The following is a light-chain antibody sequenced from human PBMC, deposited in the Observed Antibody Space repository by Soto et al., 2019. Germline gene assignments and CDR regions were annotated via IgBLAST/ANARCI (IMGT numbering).Light chain of an antibody. V-gene: IGLV2-8*01. J-gene: IGLJ2*01. CDR2: EVT. CDR3: SSYAGSNNFVV. CDR1: NSDVGGYNY. Sequence: QLVLTQPPSASGSPGQSVTISCTGTNSDVGGYNYVSWYQQHPDKAPKLMIYEVTKRPSGVPDRFSASKSGNTASLTVSGLQAEDEADYYCSSYAGSNNFVVFGGGTKLTVL.